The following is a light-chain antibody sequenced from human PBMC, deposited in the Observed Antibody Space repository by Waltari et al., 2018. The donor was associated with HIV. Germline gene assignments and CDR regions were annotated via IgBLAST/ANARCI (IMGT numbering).Light chain of an antibody. CDR1: SGHSSYV. Sequence: QLVLTQSPSASASLGASVKLTCTLSSGHSSYVIAWHQQQPKKGPRYLMKLNSDGSHSKGDGIPDRFSGSSSGAERYLTISSLQSEDEADYYCQTWGTGIVVFGGGTKLT. V-gene: IGLV4-69*01. J-gene: IGLJ2*01. CDR3: QTWGTGIVV. CDR2: LNSDGSH.